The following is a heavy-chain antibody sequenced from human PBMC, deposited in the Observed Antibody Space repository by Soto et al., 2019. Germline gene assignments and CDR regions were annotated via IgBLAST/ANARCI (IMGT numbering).Heavy chain of an antibody. J-gene: IGHJ4*02. D-gene: IGHD3-3*01. Sequence: SVKVSCKTSGFMFTSSAVQWVRQARGQRLEWIGWLVVGSGNTHYAQHFQERVTLTRDMSTGTAYMELSSLRSEDTAVYYCAAVPVLRFLKWLLAYFDYWGQGTLVTVSS. CDR1: GFMFTSSA. V-gene: IGHV1-58*01. CDR3: AAVPVLRFLKWLLAYFDY. CDR2: LVVGSGNT.